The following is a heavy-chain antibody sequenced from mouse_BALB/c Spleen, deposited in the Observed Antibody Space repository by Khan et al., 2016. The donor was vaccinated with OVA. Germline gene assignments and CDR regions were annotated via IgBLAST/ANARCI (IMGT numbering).Heavy chain of an antibody. CDR2: IWSGGNT. CDR3: ARKRGVHYNIDF. Sequence: QVQLKQSGPGLVQPSQSLSITCTVSGFSLTNYGVHWIRQSPGRGLEWLGLIWSGGNTDYNAAFISRLTISKANTKSQIFFKMNSLQADDTAIYYCARKRGVHYNIDFWGQGISVTVSS. V-gene: IGHV2-2*01. CDR1: GFSLTNYG. J-gene: IGHJ4*01.